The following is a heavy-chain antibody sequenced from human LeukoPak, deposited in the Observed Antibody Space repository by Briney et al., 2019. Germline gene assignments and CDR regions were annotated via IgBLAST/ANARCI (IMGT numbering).Heavy chain of an antibody. D-gene: IGHD2-2*02. CDR2: ISSSGSTI. CDR1: GFTFSSYG. J-gene: IGHJ5*02. V-gene: IGHV3-48*04. Sequence: PGRSLRLSCAASGFTFSSYGMHWVRQAPGKGLEWVSYISSSGSTIYYADSVKGRFTISRDNAKNSLYLQMNSLRAEDTAVYYCARGPAAIFPYNWFDPWGQGTLVTVSS. CDR3: ARGPAAIFPYNWFDP.